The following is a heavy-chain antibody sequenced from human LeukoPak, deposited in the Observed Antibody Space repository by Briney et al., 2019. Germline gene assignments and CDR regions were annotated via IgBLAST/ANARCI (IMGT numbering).Heavy chain of an antibody. V-gene: IGHV1-18*01. J-gene: IGHJ4*02. Sequence: ASVKVSRKASGYTFTSYGISWVRQAPGQGLEWMGWISAYNGNTNYAQKLQGRVTMTTDTSTSTAYMELRSLRSDDTAVYYCARTRGYCSSTSCYTPFDYWGQGTLVTVSS. CDR1: GYTFTSYG. CDR3: ARTRGYCSSTSCYTPFDY. CDR2: ISAYNGNT. D-gene: IGHD2-2*02.